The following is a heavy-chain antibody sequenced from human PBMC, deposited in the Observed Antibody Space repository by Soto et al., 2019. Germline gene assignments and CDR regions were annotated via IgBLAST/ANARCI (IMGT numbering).Heavy chain of an antibody. J-gene: IGHJ3*02. CDR1: GYTLTELS. CDR3: AFSTVVTPRFLPAFDI. Sequence: ASVKVSCKVSGYTLTELSMHWVRQAPGKGLEWMGGFDPEDGETIYAQKFQGRVTMTEDTSTDTAYMELSSLRSEDTAVYYCAFSTVVTPRFLPAFDIWGQGTMVTVS. CDR2: FDPEDGET. V-gene: IGHV1-24*01. D-gene: IGHD2-21*02.